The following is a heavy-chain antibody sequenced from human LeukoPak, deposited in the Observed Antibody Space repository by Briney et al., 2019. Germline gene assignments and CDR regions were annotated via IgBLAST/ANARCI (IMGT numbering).Heavy chain of an antibody. J-gene: IGHJ4*02. Sequence: GGSLRLSFAASGFTFSSFAMHWFRQAPGKGLEYLSAIYSDGSRTYYADSVKGRFTISRDNSKNTLYFEMSSLRVEDTAVYYCVKSPGSGWPVWGQGTLLTVSS. CDR2: IYSDGSRT. V-gene: IGHV3-64D*06. CDR3: VKSPGSGWPV. D-gene: IGHD6-19*01. CDR1: GFTFSSFA.